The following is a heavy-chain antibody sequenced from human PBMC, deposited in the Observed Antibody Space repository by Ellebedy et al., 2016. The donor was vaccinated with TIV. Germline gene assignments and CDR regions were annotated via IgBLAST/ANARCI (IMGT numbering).Heavy chain of an antibody. J-gene: IGHJ4*02. CDR2: INPNSGDT. D-gene: IGHD3-22*01. V-gene: IGHV1-2*06. CDR3: ARAYYYDSIAFYFDS. CDR1: GDTFSSYA. Sequence: ASVKVSCKASGDTFSSYAIGWVRQAPGQGLEWMGRINPNSGDTTYAQKFLGRVTLTRDTSISTAYMELSRLRSDDTALYYCARAYYYDSIAFYFDSWGQGTLVTVSS.